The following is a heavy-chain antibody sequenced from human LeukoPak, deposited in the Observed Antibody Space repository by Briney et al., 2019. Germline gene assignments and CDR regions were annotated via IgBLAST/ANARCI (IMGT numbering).Heavy chain of an antibody. D-gene: IGHD3-9*01. J-gene: IGHJ4*02. CDR2: INSDGSST. Sequence: GGSLRLSCAASGFTFSSYWMHWVRQAPGKGLVWVSRINSDGSSTSYADSVKGRFTISRDNAKNTLYLQMNSLRAEDTAVYYCARWYYDILTGYPAFDYWGQGTLVTVSS. V-gene: IGHV3-74*01. CDR1: GFTFSSYW. CDR3: ARWYYDILTGYPAFDY.